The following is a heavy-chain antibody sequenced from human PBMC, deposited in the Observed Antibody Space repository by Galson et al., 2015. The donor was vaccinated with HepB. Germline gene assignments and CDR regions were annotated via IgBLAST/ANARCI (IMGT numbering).Heavy chain of an antibody. CDR3: ARYHDYGDYRGN. CDR1: GSTFTGYY. Sequence: SVKVSCKASGSTFTGYYMHWVRQAPGQGLEWMGWINPNSGGTNYAQKFQGRVTMTGDTPISTAYMELSRLRSDDTAVYYCARYHDYGDYRGNWGQGTLVTVSS. V-gene: IGHV1-2*02. D-gene: IGHD4-17*01. J-gene: IGHJ4*02. CDR2: INPNSGGT.